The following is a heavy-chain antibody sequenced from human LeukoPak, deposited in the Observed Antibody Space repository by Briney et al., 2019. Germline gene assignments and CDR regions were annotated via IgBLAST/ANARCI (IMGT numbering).Heavy chain of an antibody. V-gene: IGHV4-59*01. CDR2: IYYSGST. D-gene: IGHD5-12*01. Sequence: SQTLSLTCTVSGGSISSYYWSWIRQPPGKGLEWIGYIYYSGSTNYNPSLKSRVTISVDTSKNQFSLKLSSVTAADTAVYYCARVKRSVHYSGYDWFFDYWGQGTLVTVSS. J-gene: IGHJ4*02. CDR1: GGSISSYY. CDR3: ARVKRSVHYSGYDWFFDY.